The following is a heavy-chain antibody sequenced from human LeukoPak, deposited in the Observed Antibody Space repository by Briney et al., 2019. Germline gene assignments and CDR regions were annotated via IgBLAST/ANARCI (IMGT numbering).Heavy chain of an antibody. V-gene: IGHV1-18*01. CDR1: GYTFTGYG. D-gene: IGHD6-13*01. CDR3: ARHKQLVPPFDP. CDR2: ISGYNGNT. Sequence: GASVKVSCKASGYTFTGYGIGWVRQAPGQGLEWMGWISGYNGNTNYAQKLQGRVTMTTDTSTNTAYMELRSLRSDDTAVYYCARHKQLVPPFDPWGQGTLVTVSS. J-gene: IGHJ5*02.